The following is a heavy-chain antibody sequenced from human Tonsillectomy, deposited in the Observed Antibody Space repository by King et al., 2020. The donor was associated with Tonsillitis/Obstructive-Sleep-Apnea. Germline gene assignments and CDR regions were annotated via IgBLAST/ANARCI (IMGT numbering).Heavy chain of an antibody. Sequence: VQLVQSGGGLVQPGGSLRLSCAASGFTFSNRAMSWVRQAPGKGLEWVSGISGSGDSTYYAASVRGRFIISRDNSKNTLYLQLNNLGAEDTAVYYCAKPIRNYESDWFDPWGQGTLVTVSS. CDR3: AKPIRNYESDWFDP. D-gene: IGHD1-7*01. V-gene: IGHV3-23*04. CDR1: GFTFSNRA. CDR2: ISGSGDST. J-gene: IGHJ5*02.